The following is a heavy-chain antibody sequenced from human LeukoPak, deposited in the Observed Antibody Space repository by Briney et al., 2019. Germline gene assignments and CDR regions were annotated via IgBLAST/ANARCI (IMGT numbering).Heavy chain of an antibody. CDR3: ARGRYLDSSGYYFFDY. CDR2: ISYSGST. V-gene: IGHV4-59*01. CDR1: GGSINSYY. D-gene: IGHD3-22*01. J-gene: IGHJ4*02. Sequence: PSETLSLTCTVSGGSINSYYWGWIRQPPGKGLEWIGYISYSGSTNYNPSLKSRVTMSVDTSKNQFSLKLSSVTAADAAVYFCARGRYLDSSGYYFFDYWGQGALVTVSS.